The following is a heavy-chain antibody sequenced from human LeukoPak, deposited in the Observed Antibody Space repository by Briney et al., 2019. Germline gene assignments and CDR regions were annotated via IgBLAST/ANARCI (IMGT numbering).Heavy chain of an antibody. D-gene: IGHD6-13*01. CDR2: ISYDGSNK. J-gene: IGHJ4*02. CDR1: GFTFSSYG. CDR3: AKSSAGKFDY. V-gene: IGHV3-30*18. Sequence: GGSLRLSCAASGFTFSSYGMHWVRQAPGKGLEWVAVISYDGSNKYYADSVKGRFTISRDNSKNTLYLQMNSLRAEDTAEYYCAKSSAGKFDYWGQGTLVTVSS.